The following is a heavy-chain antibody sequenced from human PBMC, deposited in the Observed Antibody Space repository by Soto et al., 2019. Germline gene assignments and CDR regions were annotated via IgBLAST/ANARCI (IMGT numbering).Heavy chain of an antibody. CDR3: ANDYYDSSGYLDP. J-gene: IGHJ4*02. D-gene: IGHD3-22*01. CDR1: GGTFSSYA. V-gene: IGHV1-69*13. CDR2: IIPIFGTA. Sequence: GASVKVSCKASGGTFSSYAISWVRQAPGQGLEWMGGIIPIFGTANYAQKFQGRVTITADESTSTAYMELSSLRSEDTAVYYCANDYYDSSGYLDPWGQGTLVTVSS.